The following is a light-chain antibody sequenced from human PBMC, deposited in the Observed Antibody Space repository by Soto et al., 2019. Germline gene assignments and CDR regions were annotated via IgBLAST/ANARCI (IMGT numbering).Light chain of an antibody. CDR3: QQRSNWLT. Sequence: EIGLTQSPATLSLSPGERATLSCWASQSVSSYLAWYQQKPGQAPRLLIYDASNRATGIPARFSGGGSGTDFTLTISSLEPEDFAVYYCQQRSNWLTFGGGTKVDIK. CDR2: DAS. CDR1: QSVSSY. V-gene: IGKV3-11*01. J-gene: IGKJ4*01.